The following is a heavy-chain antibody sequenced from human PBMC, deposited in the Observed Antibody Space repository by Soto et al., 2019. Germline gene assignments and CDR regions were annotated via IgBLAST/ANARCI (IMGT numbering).Heavy chain of an antibody. D-gene: IGHD6-13*01. V-gene: IGHV4-34*01. CDR2: INHSGST. Sequence: SETLSLTCAVYGGSFSGYYWSWIRQPPGKGLEWIGEINHSGSTNYNPSLKSRVTISVDTSKNQFSLKLSSVTAADTAVYYCAREKYSSSWYEDYWGQGTLVTVSS. J-gene: IGHJ4*02. CDR3: AREKYSSSWYEDY. CDR1: GGSFSGYY.